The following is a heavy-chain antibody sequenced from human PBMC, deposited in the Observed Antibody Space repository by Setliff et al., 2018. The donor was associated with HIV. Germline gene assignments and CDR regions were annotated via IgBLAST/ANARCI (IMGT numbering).Heavy chain of an antibody. V-gene: IGHV1-2*02. Sequence: ASVKVSCKASGYTFTGYYMHWVRQAPGQGLEWMGWINPNSGSTRNTQKFQGRVAMTRDTSTSTVYMELSSLRAEDTAVYYCVKARVDGDYYYYYYMDVWGKGTTVTVSS. CDR1: GYTFTGYY. CDR3: VKARVDGDYYYYYYMDV. CDR2: INPNSGST. D-gene: IGHD4-17*01. J-gene: IGHJ6*03.